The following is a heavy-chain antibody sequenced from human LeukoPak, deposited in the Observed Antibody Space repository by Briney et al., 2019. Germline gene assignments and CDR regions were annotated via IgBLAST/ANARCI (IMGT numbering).Heavy chain of an antibody. Sequence: GGSQRLSCAASGLTISSYGMHWVRQAPGKGLEWVAVIWYDGSNKYYADSVKGRFTISRDNSKNTLYLQMNSLRAEDTAVYYCARERVVVPAAIDYWGQGTLVTVSS. CDR3: ARERVVVPAAIDY. D-gene: IGHD2-2*01. V-gene: IGHV3-33*01. CDR2: IWYDGSNK. J-gene: IGHJ4*02. CDR1: GLTISSYG.